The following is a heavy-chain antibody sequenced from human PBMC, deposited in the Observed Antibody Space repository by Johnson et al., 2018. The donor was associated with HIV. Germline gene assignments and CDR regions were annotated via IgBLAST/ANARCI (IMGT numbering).Heavy chain of an antibody. CDR3: ARHYDILTDPDAFDV. CDR1: GFTLDDYC. CDR2: VNWNGDST. D-gene: IGHD3-9*01. Sequence: VQLVESGGGVVRPGGSLRLSCEASGFTLDDYCMTWVRQAPGKGLEWVSGVNWNGDSTGYADSVKGRFSISRDNAKNSLYLQMNSLRAEDTALYYCARHYDILTDPDAFDVWCQGTMVTVSS. J-gene: IGHJ3*01. V-gene: IGHV3-20*04.